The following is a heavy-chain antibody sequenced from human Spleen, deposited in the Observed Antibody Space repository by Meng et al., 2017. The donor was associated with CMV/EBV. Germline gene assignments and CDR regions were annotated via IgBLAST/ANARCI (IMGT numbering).Heavy chain of an antibody. Sequence: CKASGGTISRYAISWVRQAPGQGLEWMGGSIPILGTANYAQKFQGRVTMSTDGSTSTAHMDLRSLKSEDTAVYYCARVVYAPPRGFDLWGQGTLVTVSS. D-gene: IGHD5/OR15-5a*01. CDR3: ARVVYAPPRGFDL. CDR2: SIPILGTA. CDR1: GGTISRYA. V-gene: IGHV1-69*05. J-gene: IGHJ5*02.